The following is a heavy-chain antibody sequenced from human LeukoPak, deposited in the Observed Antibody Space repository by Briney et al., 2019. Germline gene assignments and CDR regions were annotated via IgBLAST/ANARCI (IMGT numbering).Heavy chain of an antibody. V-gene: IGHV3-23*01. Sequence: ETLSLTCAVYGGSFSGYYWSWIRQAPGKGLEWVSAISGSGGSTYYADSVKGRFTISRDNSKNTLYLQMNSLRAEDTAVYYCAKMAGDRNYYYYYMDVWGKGTTVTVSS. CDR3: AKMAGDRNYYYYYMDV. D-gene: IGHD6-19*01. CDR2: ISGSGGST. CDR1: GGSFSGYY. J-gene: IGHJ6*03.